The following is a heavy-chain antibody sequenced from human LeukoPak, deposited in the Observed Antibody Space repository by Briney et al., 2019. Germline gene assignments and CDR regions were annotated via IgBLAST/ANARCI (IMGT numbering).Heavy chain of an antibody. CDR3: ASTLRFLPYRRFDY. CDR1: GGSIISSNYY. V-gene: IGHV4-39*01. Sequence: SETLSLTCSVSGGSIISSNYYWGWIRQPPGKGLEWIGSIYQSGSVSSYYNPSLKSRVTISRDTSKNQFFLRLSSVTAADTAVYYCASTLRFLPYRRFDYWGQGTLVTVPS. D-gene: IGHD3-3*01. CDR2: IYQSGSVSS. J-gene: IGHJ4*02.